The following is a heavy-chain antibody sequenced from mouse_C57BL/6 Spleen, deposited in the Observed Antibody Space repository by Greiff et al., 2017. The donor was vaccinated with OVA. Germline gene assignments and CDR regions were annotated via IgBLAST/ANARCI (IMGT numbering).Heavy chain of an antibody. Sequence: DVMLVESGGDLVKPGGSLKLSCAASGFTFSSYGMSWVRQTPDKRLEWVATISSGGSYTYYPDSVKGRFAISRDNAKNTLYLQMSSLKSEDTAMYYCARHPQRGRYFDYWGQGTTLTVSS. J-gene: IGHJ2*01. CDR1: GFTFSSYG. CDR2: ISSGGSYT. V-gene: IGHV5-6*02. CDR3: ARHPQRGRYFDY.